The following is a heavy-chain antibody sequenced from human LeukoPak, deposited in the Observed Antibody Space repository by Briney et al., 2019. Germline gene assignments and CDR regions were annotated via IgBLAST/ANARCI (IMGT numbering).Heavy chain of an antibody. V-gene: IGHV5-51*01. D-gene: IGHD6-13*01. CDR1: GYSFTSSW. CDR3: ARHRVVSSSEYFDL. Sequence: GESLQISCKGSGYSFTSSWIAWVRQMPGKGLEWMGIISPGDSDTRYSPSFQGQVSMSADKSISTAYLQWSSLRASDTAMYYCARHRVVSSSEYFDLWGRGTLVTVSS. J-gene: IGHJ2*01. CDR2: ISPGDSDT.